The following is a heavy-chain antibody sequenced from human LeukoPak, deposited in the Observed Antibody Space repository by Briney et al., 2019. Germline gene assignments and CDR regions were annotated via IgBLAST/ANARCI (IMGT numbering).Heavy chain of an antibody. CDR3: ARDSSSWYGPPNGPDY. CDR2: IYYSGST. D-gene: IGHD6-13*01. CDR1: GGSISSSSYY. Sequence: SETLSLTCTVSGGSISSSSYYWGWIRQPPGKGLEWIGSIYYSGSTYYNPSLKSRVTISVDTSKNQFSLKLSSVTAADTAVYYCARDSSSWYGPPNGPDYWGQGTLVTVSS. V-gene: IGHV4-39*07. J-gene: IGHJ4*02.